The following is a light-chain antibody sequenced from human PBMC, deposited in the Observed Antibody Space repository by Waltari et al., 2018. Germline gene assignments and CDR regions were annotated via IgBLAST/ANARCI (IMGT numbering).Light chain of an antibody. V-gene: IGLV2-14*01. CDR3: SSYTSSSTLLVV. Sequence: QSALTQPASVSGSPGQSITLSCTGTSSDVGGYNYVAWYQQHPGKAPKLMIYEVSNRPSGVSNRFSGSKSGNTASLTISGLQAEDEADYYCSSYTSSSTLLVVFGGGTKLTVL. J-gene: IGLJ2*01. CDR1: SSDVGGYNY. CDR2: EVS.